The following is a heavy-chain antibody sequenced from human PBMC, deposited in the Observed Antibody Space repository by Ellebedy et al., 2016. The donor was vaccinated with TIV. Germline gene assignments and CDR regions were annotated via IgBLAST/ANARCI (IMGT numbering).Heavy chain of an antibody. CDR1: GFTFSSNA. Sequence: GESLKISXAASGFTFSSNALSWVRQAPGKGLEWVSAISGSGGSTYYADSVKGRFTISRDNSKNTLYLQMNSLRAEDTAVYYCAKEGGTSSGWYSYFDYWGQGTLVTVSS. CDR3: AKEGGTSSGWYSYFDY. CDR2: ISGSGGST. J-gene: IGHJ4*02. D-gene: IGHD6-19*01. V-gene: IGHV3-23*01.